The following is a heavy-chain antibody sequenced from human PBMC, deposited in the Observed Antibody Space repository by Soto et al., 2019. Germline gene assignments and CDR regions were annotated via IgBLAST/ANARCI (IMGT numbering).Heavy chain of an antibody. CDR3: ARTFDTITYYFDY. D-gene: IGHD3-9*01. Sequence: GGSLRLSCAASEFSFSSYAMHWIRQAPGKGLEWVAVISFDGNIIHYADSVKGRFIISRDNSKNTLYLQMHSLSGEDTAVYYGARTFDTITYYFDYWGQGTLVTVSS. J-gene: IGHJ4*02. V-gene: IGHV3-30-3*01. CDR2: ISFDGNII. CDR1: EFSFSSYA.